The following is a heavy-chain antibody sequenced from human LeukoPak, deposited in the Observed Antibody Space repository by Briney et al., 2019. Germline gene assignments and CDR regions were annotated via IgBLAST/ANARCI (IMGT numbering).Heavy chain of an antibody. CDR2: INHSGST. Sequence: KPSEILSLTCAVYGGSFSGYYWSWIRQPPGKGLEWIGEINHSGSTNYNPSLKSRVTISVDTSKNQFSLKLSSVTAADTAVYYCAAFSRVRGYYFDYWGQGTLVTVSS. V-gene: IGHV4-34*01. D-gene: IGHD3-3*02. J-gene: IGHJ4*02. CDR1: GGSFSGYY. CDR3: AAFSRVRGYYFDY.